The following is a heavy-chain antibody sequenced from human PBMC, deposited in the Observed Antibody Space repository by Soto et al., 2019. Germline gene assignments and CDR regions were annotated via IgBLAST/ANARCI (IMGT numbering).Heavy chain of an antibody. CDR3: AKKGANGYYYYMDV. Sequence: VQLLESGGGLVQPGGSLRLSCAASGFTFSIYAMSWVRQAPEKGLEWVSSISGSGASTYYADSVKGRFTISRDNSKNTLYLQMNSLRAEDTAVYYCAKKGANGYYYYMDVWGKGTTVTVS. CDR2: ISGSGAST. J-gene: IGHJ6*03. D-gene: IGHD2-8*01. CDR1: GFTFSIYA. V-gene: IGHV3-23*01.